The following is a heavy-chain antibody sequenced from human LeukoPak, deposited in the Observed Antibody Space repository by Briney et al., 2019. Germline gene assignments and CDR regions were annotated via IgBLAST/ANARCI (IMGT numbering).Heavy chain of an antibody. V-gene: IGHV1-46*01. CDR2: INPSGGST. Sequence: ASVKVSCKASGYTFTSYYMHWVRQAPGQGLEWMGIINPSGGSTSYAQKFQGRVTMTRDTSTSTVYMELSSLRSEDTAVYYCARAVRYYYDSSGYYFDYWGQGTLVTVSS. CDR3: ARAVRYYYDSSGYYFDY. D-gene: IGHD3-22*01. J-gene: IGHJ4*02. CDR1: GYTFTSYY.